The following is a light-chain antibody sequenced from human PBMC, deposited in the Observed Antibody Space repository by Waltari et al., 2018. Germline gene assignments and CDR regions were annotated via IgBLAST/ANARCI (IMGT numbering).Light chain of an antibody. Sequence: QSVLTQPPSVSAAPGQQVTISCSGSTSTIGANYVSWYQRLPGKDPRLLIFSNSERPSGIPDRFYGSKSDTSATLGITGLQTGDEADYYCATWDRILSAVIIGGGTKLTVL. J-gene: IGLJ2*01. CDR3: ATWDRILSAVI. CDR1: TSTIGANY. V-gene: IGLV1-51*01. CDR2: SNS.